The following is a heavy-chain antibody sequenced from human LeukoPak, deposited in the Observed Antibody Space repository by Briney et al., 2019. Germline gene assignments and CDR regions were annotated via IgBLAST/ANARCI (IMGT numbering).Heavy chain of an antibody. J-gene: IGHJ3*02. CDR2: FFYSGTP. Sequence: SETLSLTCTVSGGTISRYYWSWIRQPPGKGLEWIGYFFYSGTPNYNPSLKSRVTISGDTSKNQFSLKLTSVTAADTAVYYCARVSRITIFGVVIPDAFDIWGQGTMVTVSS. V-gene: IGHV4-59*08. CDR1: GGTISRYY. D-gene: IGHD3-3*01. CDR3: ARVSRITIFGVVIPDAFDI.